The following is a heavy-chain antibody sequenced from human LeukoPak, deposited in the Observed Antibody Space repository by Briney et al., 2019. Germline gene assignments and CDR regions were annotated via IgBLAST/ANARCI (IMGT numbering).Heavy chain of an antibody. CDR3: ARHLWDCSGGSCNYFDY. J-gene: IGHJ4*02. CDR2: IYYSGST. CDR1: GGSISSYY. D-gene: IGHD2-15*01. Sequence: KPSETLSLTCTVSGGSISSYYWGWIRQPPGKGLEWIGSIYYSGSTYYNPSLKSRVTISVDTSKNQFSLKLSSVTAADTAVYYCARHLWDCSGGSCNYFDYWGQGTLVTVSS. V-gene: IGHV4-39*01.